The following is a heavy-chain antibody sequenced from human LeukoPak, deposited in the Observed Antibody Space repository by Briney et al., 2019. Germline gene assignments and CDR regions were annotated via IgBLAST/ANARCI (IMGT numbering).Heavy chain of an antibody. CDR2: IYPGDYDT. Sequence: GEALKISCKGSGYSFTSYWIGWVRQMPGKGLEWMGIIYPGDYDTRYRPSFQGQVTISADKSISTAYLQWSSLKASDTAMYYCARGSALLWFGELLTNWFDPWGQGTLVTVSS. CDR3: ARGSALLWFGELLTNWFDP. V-gene: IGHV5-51*01. D-gene: IGHD3-10*01. J-gene: IGHJ5*02. CDR1: GYSFTSYW.